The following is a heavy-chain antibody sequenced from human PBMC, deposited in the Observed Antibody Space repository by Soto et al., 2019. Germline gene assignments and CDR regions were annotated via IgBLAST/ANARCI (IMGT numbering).Heavy chain of an antibody. J-gene: IGHJ4*02. CDR3: AKGIDCVLADSAFDD. V-gene: IGHV3-9*01. D-gene: IGHD3-3*02. CDR2: ISWNSGRI. Sequence: EVQLVESGGGLVQPGRSLRLSCAASGFTFDAYAMHWVRQAPGKGLEWVSGISWNSGRIGYADSVKGRFTISRDNAKNPLYLQMNRLSAEDTTLYYCAKGIDCVLADSAFDDWGQGTLGTVSS. CDR1: GFTFDAYA.